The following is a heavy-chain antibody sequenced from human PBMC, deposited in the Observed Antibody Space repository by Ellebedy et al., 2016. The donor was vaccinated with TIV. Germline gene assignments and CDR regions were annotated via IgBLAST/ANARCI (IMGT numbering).Heavy chain of an antibody. J-gene: IGHJ4*02. CDR1: GFIFNNFA. CDR2: ISYDGSNK. V-gene: IGHV3-30*18. CDR3: AKDWSYGDYATAHFDY. D-gene: IGHD4-17*01. Sequence: GESLKISXAASGFIFNNFAMYWARQAPGKGLEWVAVISYDGSNKFYADSVEGRFTISRDNSKSTLYLQMNSLRAEDAAVYYCAKDWSYGDYATAHFDYWGQGTLVTVSS.